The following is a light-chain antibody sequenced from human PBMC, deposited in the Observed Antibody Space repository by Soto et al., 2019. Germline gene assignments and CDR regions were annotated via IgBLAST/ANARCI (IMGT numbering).Light chain of an antibody. CDR1: QSVSNNY. CDR3: QQYGTPLYT. V-gene: IGKV3-20*01. Sequence: EIVLTQSPGTLSLSPGERATLSCRASQSVSNNYLAWYQQKPGQAPRRLIFGASGRATGIPDRFSGSGSGTDFTLTISRLEPEDFAVYYCQQYGTPLYTFGQGTKLEIK. CDR2: GAS. J-gene: IGKJ2*01.